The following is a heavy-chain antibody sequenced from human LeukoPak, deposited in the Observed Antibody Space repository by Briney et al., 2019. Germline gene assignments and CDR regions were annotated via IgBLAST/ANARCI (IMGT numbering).Heavy chain of an antibody. CDR2: IYYSGST. CDR3: ARGGSYSSSWYYFDY. J-gene: IGHJ4*02. D-gene: IGHD6-13*01. V-gene: IGHV4-59*01. CDR1: GGSISSYY. Sequence: PSETLSLTCTVYGGSISSYYWSWIRQPPGKGVEWIGYIYYSGSTNYNPSLKSRVTISVDTSKNQFSLKLSSVTAADTAVYYCARGGSYSSSWYYFDYWGQGTLVTVSS.